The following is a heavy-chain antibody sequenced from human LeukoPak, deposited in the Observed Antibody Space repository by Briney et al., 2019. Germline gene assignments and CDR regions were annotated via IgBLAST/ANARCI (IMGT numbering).Heavy chain of an antibody. J-gene: IGHJ4*02. CDR2: IIPIFGTA. Sequence: SVKVSCKASGGTFSSYAISWVRQAPGQGLEWKGRIIPIFGTANYAQKFQGRVTMTTDESTSTAYMELSSLRSEDTAVYYCARRDYYDSSGYFDYWGQGTLVTVSS. CDR3: ARRDYYDSSGYFDY. V-gene: IGHV1-69*05. D-gene: IGHD3-22*01. CDR1: GGTFSSYA.